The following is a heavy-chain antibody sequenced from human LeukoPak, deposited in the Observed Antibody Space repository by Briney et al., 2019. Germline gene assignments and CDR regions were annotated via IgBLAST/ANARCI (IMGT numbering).Heavy chain of an antibody. Sequence: GGSLRLSCAASGFTFSSYSMNWVRQAPGKGLEWASSISSSSSYIYYADSAKGRFTISRDNSKNMVYLQLNSLRADDTAVYYCAKGYGSGGFFVWGQGTLVTVSS. CDR3: AKGYGSGGFFV. J-gene: IGHJ4*02. V-gene: IGHV3-21*04. CDR1: GFTFSSYS. D-gene: IGHD3-10*01. CDR2: ISSSSSYI.